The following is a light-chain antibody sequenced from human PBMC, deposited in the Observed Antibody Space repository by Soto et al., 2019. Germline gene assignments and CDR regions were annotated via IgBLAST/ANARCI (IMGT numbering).Light chain of an antibody. CDR3: QQYNTSAT. J-gene: IGKJ5*01. CDR1: QGIRND. V-gene: IGKV1-17*01. CDR2: AAS. Sequence: DIQMTQSPSSLSASVGDRVTITCRASQGIRNDLAWFQQKPGKAPKRLIYAASNLQSGVQSRFSGSGSGSEFNFTITGLQPYDFATYFCQQYNTSATFGYGIRLEIK.